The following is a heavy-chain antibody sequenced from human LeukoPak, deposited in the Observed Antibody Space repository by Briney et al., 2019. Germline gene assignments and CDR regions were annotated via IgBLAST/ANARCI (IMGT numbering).Heavy chain of an antibody. CDR1: GGSISSYY. J-gene: IGHJ4*02. V-gene: IGHV4-59*01. CDR2: IYYSGST. Sequence: PSETLSLTCTVSGGSISSYYWSWIRQPPGKGLEWIGYIYYSGSTNYNPSLESRVTISVDTSKNQFSLKLSSVTAADTAVYYCGRGLFYYDSSGYYSPLHYFDSGAREPLVTFPS. CDR3: GRGLFYYDSSGYYSPLHYFDS. D-gene: IGHD3-22*01.